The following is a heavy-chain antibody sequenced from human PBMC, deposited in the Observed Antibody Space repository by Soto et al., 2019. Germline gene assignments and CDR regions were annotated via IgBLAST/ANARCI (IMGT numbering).Heavy chain of an antibody. CDR3: ARGVRGHYGKDV. V-gene: IGHV3-74*01. CDR2: INGDGTTT. D-gene: IGHD3-10*01. CDR1: GFTFNNYW. Sequence: EVQLVESGGGLVQPGGPLRLSCAASGFTFNNYWIHWVRQAPGKGPMWVSRINGDGTTTNYADSVKGRFAISRDNAKNTVYLQMNSLRAEDTALYYCARGVRGHYGKDVWGQGTTVTVSS. J-gene: IGHJ6*02.